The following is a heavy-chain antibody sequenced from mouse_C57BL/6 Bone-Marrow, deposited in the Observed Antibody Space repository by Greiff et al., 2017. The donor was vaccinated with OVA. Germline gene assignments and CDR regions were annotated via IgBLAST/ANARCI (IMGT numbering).Heavy chain of an antibody. Sequence: VQRVESGPELVKPGASVKLSCKASGYTFTSYDINWVKQRPGQGLEWIGWIYPRDGSTKYNEKFKGKATLTVDTSSSTAYMELHSLTSEDSAVYFCARGGYYGSSPYWYFDVWGTGTTVTVSS. CDR2: IYPRDGST. V-gene: IGHV1-85*01. CDR3: ARGGYYGSSPYWYFDV. J-gene: IGHJ1*03. CDR1: GYTFTSYD. D-gene: IGHD1-1*01.